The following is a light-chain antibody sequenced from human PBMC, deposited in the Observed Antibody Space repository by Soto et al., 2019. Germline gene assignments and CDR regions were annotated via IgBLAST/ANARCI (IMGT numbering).Light chain of an antibody. V-gene: IGKV3-11*01. Sequence: VVLPQSPATLSLSPGEGATLSCGASLNIRTYVAWYQQKPGQAPRLLIYGASNRATGIPARFSGSASGTDFTLTISSLEPEDFAVYYCQHRSKFGGGTKVEIK. CDR1: LNIRTY. J-gene: IGKJ4*02. CDR3: QHRSK. CDR2: GAS.